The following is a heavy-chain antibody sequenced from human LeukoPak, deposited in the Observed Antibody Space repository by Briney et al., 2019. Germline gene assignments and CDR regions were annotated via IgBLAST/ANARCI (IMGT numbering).Heavy chain of an antibody. CDR1: GDSISSGDYC. Sequence: SETLSLTCTVSGDSISSGDYCWTWIRQHPGKGLEWIGCIYYSGSTYYNLSLKSRVIISTDTSKNHFSLKLSSVTAADTALYYCARVREATIAPFFNYWGQGLLVTVSS. CDR2: IYYSGST. CDR3: ARVREATIAPFFNY. D-gene: IGHD6-13*01. J-gene: IGHJ4*02. V-gene: IGHV4-31*03.